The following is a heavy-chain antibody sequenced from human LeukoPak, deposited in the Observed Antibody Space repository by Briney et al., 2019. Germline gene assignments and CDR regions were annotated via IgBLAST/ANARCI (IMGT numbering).Heavy chain of an antibody. CDR2: VYYSGGT. CDR1: GDSFSGYY. J-gene: IGHJ3*02. D-gene: IGHD4-17*01. Sequence: SETLSLTCSVSGDSFSGYYWNWIRQPPGKGLEWIGYVYYSGGTSYNPSLRSRVTISVDSSKSQFSLKLTSVTAADTAMYYCARQMTTLPTGRTFDTWGQGTMVTVSS. V-gene: IGHV4-59*01. CDR3: ARQMTTLPTGRTFDT.